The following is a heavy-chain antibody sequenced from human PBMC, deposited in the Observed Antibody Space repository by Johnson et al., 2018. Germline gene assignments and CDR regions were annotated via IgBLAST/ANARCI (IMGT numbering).Heavy chain of an antibody. Sequence: VQLQESGGGLVQPGGSLRLSCGASGFTVSSNFMSWVRQAPGKGLEWVSVIYIDGSTYYADSVKGRFTISRDTSKNPLSLQMKSLRPEATAVYFCARRSPLTSSWGDAFGVLCQGTMFTVSS. V-gene: IGHV3-66*02. CDR2: IYIDGST. D-gene: IGHD2-2*01. J-gene: IGHJ3*01. CDR1: GFTVSSNF. CDR3: ARRSPLTSSWGDAFGV.